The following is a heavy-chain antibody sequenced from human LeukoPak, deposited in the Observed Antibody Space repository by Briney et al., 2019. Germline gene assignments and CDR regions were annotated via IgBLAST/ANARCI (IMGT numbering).Heavy chain of an antibody. J-gene: IGHJ4*02. V-gene: IGHV1-2*02. CDR1: GYTFTGYY. Sequence: ASVKVSCKASGYTFTGYYMHWVRQAPGQGLEWMGWINPNSGGTDYAQKFQGRVTMTRDTSISTAYMELSRLRSDDTAVYYCARARYSSGWYYFDYWGQGTLVTVSS. CDR2: INPNSGGT. CDR3: ARARYSSGWYYFDY. D-gene: IGHD6-19*01.